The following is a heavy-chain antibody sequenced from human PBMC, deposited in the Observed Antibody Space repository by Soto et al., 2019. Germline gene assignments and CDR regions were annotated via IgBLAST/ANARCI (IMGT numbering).Heavy chain of an antibody. CDR3: VRYDRINMKPYSPEGFHI. D-gene: IGHD3-3*02. Sequence: SETLSLTCTVSGDSISSSNSHWGWTRQPPGKGLEYIGSVYYGGAIFYSGNIYYNPSLKSRVTISVDTSKNQFSLRLSSVTAADTGVYYCVRYDRINMKPYSPEGFHIWGQGAMVTVSS. V-gene: IGHV4-39*01. J-gene: IGHJ3*02. CDR1: GDSISSSNSH. CDR2: VYYGGAIFYSGNI.